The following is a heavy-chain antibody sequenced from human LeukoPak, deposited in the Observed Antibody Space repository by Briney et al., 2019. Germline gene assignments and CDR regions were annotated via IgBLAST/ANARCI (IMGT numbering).Heavy chain of an antibody. V-gene: IGHV3-30*04. CDR2: ISYDGSNK. J-gene: IGHJ4*02. Sequence: GRSLRLSCAASGFTFSNYAMHWVRQAPGKGLEWVAVISYDGSNKYYADSVNGRFTISRDNSKNTLYLQMNSLRAEDTAVYYCARSAGYCSSTSCYYYDYWGQGTLVTVSS. CDR3: ARSAGYCSSTSCYYYDY. D-gene: IGHD2-2*01. CDR1: GFTFSNYA.